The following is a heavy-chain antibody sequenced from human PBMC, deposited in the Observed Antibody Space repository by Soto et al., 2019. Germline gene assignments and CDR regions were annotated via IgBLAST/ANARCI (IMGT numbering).Heavy chain of an antibody. CDR1: GYTFTTYG. CDR3: ARDHTSSGWFGGHDY. Sequence: QVQLVQSGTEVKRPGASVKVACKASGYTFTTYGISWVRQAPGQGLEWMGWISAYSGNTNFAQKLQGRVTMTTDTSTTTAYMELRSLRSDDTAVYYCARDHTSSGWFGGHDYWGQGTLVTLSS. V-gene: IGHV1-18*01. CDR2: ISAYSGNT. J-gene: IGHJ4*02. D-gene: IGHD6-19*01.